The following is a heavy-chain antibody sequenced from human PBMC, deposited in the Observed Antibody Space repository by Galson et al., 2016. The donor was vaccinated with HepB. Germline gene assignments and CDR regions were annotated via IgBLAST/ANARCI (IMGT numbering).Heavy chain of an antibody. Sequence: PALVTPTQTLTLTCAFSGFSLTTTGMCVSWIRQPPGKALEWLAFIDWDDDKYYDTSLKTRLTISGDTSKSQVVLTMTNMDPVDTATYYCAHSGRKGRYDAFDIWGQGTMVTVSS. V-gene: IGHV2-70*12. CDR1: GFSLTTTGMC. D-gene: IGHD1-14*01. J-gene: IGHJ3*02. CDR3: AHSGRKGRYDAFDI. CDR2: IDWDDDK.